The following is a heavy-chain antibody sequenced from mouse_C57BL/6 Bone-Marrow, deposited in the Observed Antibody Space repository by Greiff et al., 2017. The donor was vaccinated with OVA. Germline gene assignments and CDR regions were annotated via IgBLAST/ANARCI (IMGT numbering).Heavy chain of an antibody. D-gene: IGHD2-13*01. CDR3: ARRGDPHYFDY. Sequence: EVHLVESGGDLVKPGGSLKLSCAASGFTFGSYGMSWVRQTPDKRLEWVATISSGGSYTYYPDSVKGRFTISRDNAKNTLYLQMSSLKSEDTAMYYCARRGDPHYFDYWGQGTTLTVSS. J-gene: IGHJ2*01. CDR1: GFTFGSYG. V-gene: IGHV5-6*01. CDR2: ISSGGSYT.